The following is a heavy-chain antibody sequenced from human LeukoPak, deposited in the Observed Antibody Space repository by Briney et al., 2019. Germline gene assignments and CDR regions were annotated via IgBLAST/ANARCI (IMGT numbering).Heavy chain of an antibody. CDR1: GGSISTYS. V-gene: IGHV4-4*07. J-gene: IGHJ5*02. CDR2: IHRSETT. Sequence: PSEPLSLTCTVSGGSISTYSWSWIRQPAGNALEWIGRIHRSETTNYNPSLKSRVTMSVDTSKNQFSLKLNTVTAADTAVYYCASQPLGENWFDPWGQGTLVTVSS. CDR3: ASQPLGENWFDP.